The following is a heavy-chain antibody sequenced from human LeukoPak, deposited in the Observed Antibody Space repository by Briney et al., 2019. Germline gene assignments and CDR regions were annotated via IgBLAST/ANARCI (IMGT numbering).Heavy chain of an antibody. D-gene: IGHD2-15*01. CDR2: IYYSGGT. Sequence: SETLSLTCTVSGGSISTYYWSWIRQPPGKGLEWIGHIYYSGGTNCNPSLKSRLTISVDTSKNQFSLRLSSVTAADTAVYYCARSPTGGSPFFDYWGQGTLVTVSS. CDR1: GGSISTYY. V-gene: IGHV4-59*01. CDR3: ARSPTGGSPFFDY. J-gene: IGHJ4*02.